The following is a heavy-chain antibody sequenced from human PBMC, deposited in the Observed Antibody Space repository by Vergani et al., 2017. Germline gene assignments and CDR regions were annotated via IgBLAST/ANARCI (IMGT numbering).Heavy chain of an antibody. D-gene: IGHD5-24*01. CDR1: GYSFTSYW. CDR3: ARQKRRRGMAIDY. J-gene: IGHJ4*02. Sequence: EVPLVPSGAAVKTPGASLKISCKGSGYSFTSYWIGWVRQMPGKGLEWMGIISPGDSDTRYSPSFQGQVTISADKSISTAYLQWSSLKASDTAMYYCARQKRRRGMAIDYWGQGTLVTVSS. CDR2: ISPGDSDT. V-gene: IGHV5-51*01.